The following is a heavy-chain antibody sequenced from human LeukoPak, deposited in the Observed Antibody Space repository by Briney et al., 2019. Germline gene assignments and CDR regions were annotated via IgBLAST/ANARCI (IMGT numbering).Heavy chain of an antibody. Sequence: SETLSLTCTVSGGSISSYYWSWIRQPPGKGLEWIGYIYYSGSTNYIPSLKSRVTISVDTSKNQFSLKLSSVTAADTAVYYCARDFFLRGYSGYDEYYFDYWGQGTLVTVSS. CDR3: ARDFFLRGYSGYDEYYFDY. V-gene: IGHV4-59*01. J-gene: IGHJ4*02. CDR2: IYYSGST. D-gene: IGHD5-12*01. CDR1: GGSISSYY.